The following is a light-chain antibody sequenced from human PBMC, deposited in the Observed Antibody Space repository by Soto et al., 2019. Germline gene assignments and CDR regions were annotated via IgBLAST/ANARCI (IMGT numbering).Light chain of an antibody. Sequence: QSVLTPPRSVCGSPGQSVTISCTGTSSDVGGYNYVSWYQQHPGKAPKLMIYDVSKRPSGVPDRFSGSKSGNTASLTISGLQAEDEADYYCCSYAGSYTFGVFGTGTKVTVL. CDR3: CSYAGSYTFGV. J-gene: IGLJ1*01. CDR1: SSDVGGYNY. V-gene: IGLV2-11*01. CDR2: DVS.